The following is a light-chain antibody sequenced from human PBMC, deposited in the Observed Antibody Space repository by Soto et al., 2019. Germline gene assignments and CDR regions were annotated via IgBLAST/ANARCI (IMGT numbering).Light chain of an antibody. CDR3: QVWKTSSDPYV. V-gene: IGLV3-21*02. CDR2: DDS. J-gene: IGLJ1*01. CDR1: NIGSKS. Sequence: SYELTQPPSVSVAPGQTARITCGGNNIGSKSVHWYQRKPGKAPVLVVYDDSDRPSGIPERFSGSNSGNTATLTISRVEAGDEAEYYCQVWKTSSDPYVFGTGTKVTVL.